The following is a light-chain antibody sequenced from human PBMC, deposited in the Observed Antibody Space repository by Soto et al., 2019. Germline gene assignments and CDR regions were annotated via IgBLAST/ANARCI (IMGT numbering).Light chain of an antibody. Sequence: QSALTQPRSVSGSPGQSVTISCTGTSSDVGGYNSVSWYQQHPGKAPKLMIYDVTKRPSGVPDRFSGSTSGNTASLTISGLRAEDETDYYCCSYAGDYTYVFGTGTKVTVL. CDR1: SSDVGGYNS. CDR2: DVT. CDR3: CSYAGDYTYV. V-gene: IGLV2-11*01. J-gene: IGLJ1*01.